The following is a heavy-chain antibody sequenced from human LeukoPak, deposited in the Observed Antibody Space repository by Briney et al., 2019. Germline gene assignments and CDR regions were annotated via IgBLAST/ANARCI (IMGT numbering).Heavy chain of an antibody. V-gene: IGHV1-8*03. CDR2: MNPNSGNT. CDR3: ARGDYYDSSGSNWFDP. J-gene: IGHJ5*02. D-gene: IGHD3-22*01. Sequence: ASVKVSCKASGYTFTSYDINWVGQATGQGLEWMGWMNPNSGNTGYAQKFQGRVTITRNTSISTAYMELSSLRSEDTAVYYCARGDYYDSSGSNWFDPWGQGTLVTVSS. CDR1: GYTFTSYD.